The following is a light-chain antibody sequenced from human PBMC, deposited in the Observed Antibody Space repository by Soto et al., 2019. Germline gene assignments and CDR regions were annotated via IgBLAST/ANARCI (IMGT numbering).Light chain of an antibody. Sequence: SYELTQPLSVSVALGQTARITCGGNNIGSKNVHGYQQKPGQAPVLVLYRDSNRPSGIPERFSGSNSGNTATLTISRAQAGDEADYYCQVWDSSTAVVFGGGTKVTVL. CDR3: QVWDSSTAVV. CDR1: NIGSKN. J-gene: IGLJ2*01. V-gene: IGLV3-9*01. CDR2: RDS.